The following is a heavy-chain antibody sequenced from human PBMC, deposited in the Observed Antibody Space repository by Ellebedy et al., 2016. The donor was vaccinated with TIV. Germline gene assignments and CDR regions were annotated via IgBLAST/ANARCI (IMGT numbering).Heavy chain of an antibody. Sequence: GESLKISXAASGFTFSSYGMHWVRQAPGKGLEWVAVIWYDGSNKYYADSVKGRFTISRDNSKNTLYLQMNSLRAEDTAVYYCAKDPLYCSSTSCYTQTSYYFDYWGQGTLVTVSS. CDR3: AKDPLYCSSTSCYTQTSYYFDY. CDR2: IWYDGSNK. CDR1: GFTFSSYG. J-gene: IGHJ4*02. D-gene: IGHD2-2*02. V-gene: IGHV3-33*06.